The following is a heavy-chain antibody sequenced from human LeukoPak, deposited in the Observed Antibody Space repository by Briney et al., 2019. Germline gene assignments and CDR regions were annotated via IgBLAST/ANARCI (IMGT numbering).Heavy chain of an antibody. CDR1: GGSISSGDYY. Sequence: SETLSLTCTVSGGSISSGDYYWSWIRQPPGKGLEWIGYIYYSGSTYYNPSLKSRVTISVDTSKNQFSLKLSPVTAADTAVYYCARTNTIFGVVITPRYYFDYWGQGTLVTVSS. CDR2: IYYSGST. V-gene: IGHV4-30-4*01. D-gene: IGHD3-3*01. CDR3: ARTNTIFGVVITPRYYFDY. J-gene: IGHJ4*02.